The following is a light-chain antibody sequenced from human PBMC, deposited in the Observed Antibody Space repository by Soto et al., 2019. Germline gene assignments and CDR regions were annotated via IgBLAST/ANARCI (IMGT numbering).Light chain of an antibody. CDR2: GAA. Sequence: EIVVTQSPGTLSLYPGERATLSCRASQSVNSSYLAWYPQKTGQDPRLRIDGAASRATGIPDRFSVSESGTDFTLTISRLEPGEFAVYYCQQYGSSPPYTFGQGTQLEIK. V-gene: IGKV3-20*01. CDR1: QSVNSSY. J-gene: IGKJ2*01. CDR3: QQYGSSPPYT.